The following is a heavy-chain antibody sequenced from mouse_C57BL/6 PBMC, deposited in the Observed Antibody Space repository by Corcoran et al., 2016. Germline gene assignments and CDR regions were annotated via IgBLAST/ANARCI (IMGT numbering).Heavy chain of an antibody. CDR1: GYTFTDYY. CDR2: IFPGSGST. D-gene: IGHD1-1*01. CDR3: ARNREGGGYYYGSSYFYAMDY. Sequence: QVQLQQSGPELVKPGASVKISCKASGYTFTDYYINWVKQRPGQGLEWIGWIFPGSGSTYYNEKFKGKATLTVDKSSSTAYMLLSSLTSEDSAVYFCARNREGGGYYYGSSYFYAMDYWGQGTSVTVSS. V-gene: IGHV1-75*01. J-gene: IGHJ4*01.